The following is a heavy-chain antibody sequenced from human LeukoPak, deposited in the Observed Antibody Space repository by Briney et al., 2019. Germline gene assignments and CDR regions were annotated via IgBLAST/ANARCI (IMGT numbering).Heavy chain of an antibody. Sequence: SETLSLTCTVSGGSISSSSYYWGWIRQPPGKGLEWIGSIYYSGSTYYNPSLKSRVTISVDTSKNQFSLKPSSVTAADTAVYYCAVYSSRKRAFDIWGQGTMVTVSS. CDR3: AVYSSRKRAFDI. D-gene: IGHD6-13*01. J-gene: IGHJ3*02. CDR2: IYYSGST. V-gene: IGHV4-39*01. CDR1: GGSISSSSYY.